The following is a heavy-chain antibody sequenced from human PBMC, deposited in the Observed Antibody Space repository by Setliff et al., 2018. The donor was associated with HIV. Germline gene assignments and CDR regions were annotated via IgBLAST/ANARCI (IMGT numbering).Heavy chain of an antibody. CDR3: ATRSSYSSDWHEYYFDY. J-gene: IGHJ4*02. V-gene: IGHV3-30*02. CDR2: IRYDGNNK. Sequence: RLSCAASGFTFSSYGMHWVRQAPGKGLEWVAFIRYDGNNKYYADSVMGRFTISRDNSKNTLYLQMNSLRAEDTAVYYCATRSSYSSDWHEYYFDYWGQGTLVTVSS. CDR1: GFTFSSYG. D-gene: IGHD6-19*01.